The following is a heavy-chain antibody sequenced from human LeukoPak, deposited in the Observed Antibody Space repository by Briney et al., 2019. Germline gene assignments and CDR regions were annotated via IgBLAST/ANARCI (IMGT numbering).Heavy chain of an antibody. CDR1: GFTFSSFA. CDR3: AKGLSYSSGGGGN. J-gene: IGHJ4*02. CDR2: ISSDGGRT. V-gene: IGHV3-23*01. D-gene: IGHD6-6*01. Sequence: GRSLRLSCAASGFTFSSFAMTSGRQAPGKGLESVSSISSDGGRTHYADSVKGPFTISRDNSKSTLYLQMDSLRADGTAVYYCAKGLSYSSGGGGNWGQGTPVTVSA.